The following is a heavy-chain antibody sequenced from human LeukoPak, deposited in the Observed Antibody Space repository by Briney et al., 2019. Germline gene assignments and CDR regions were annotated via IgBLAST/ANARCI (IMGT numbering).Heavy chain of an antibody. J-gene: IGHJ4*02. V-gene: IGHV1-18*04. Sequence: ASVKVSCKASGYTFTSYGINWVRQAPGQGLEWMGWISGHNGHTNYVQKMQGRVTMTTDTSTSTAYMELRSLRSDDTAVYYCARDYGDSTNFDYWGQGTLVTVSS. D-gene: IGHD4-17*01. CDR1: GYTFTSYG. CDR3: ARDYGDSTNFDY. CDR2: ISGHNGHT.